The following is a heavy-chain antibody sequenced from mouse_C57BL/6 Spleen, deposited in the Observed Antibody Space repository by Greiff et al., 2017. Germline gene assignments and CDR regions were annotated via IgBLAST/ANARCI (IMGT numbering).Heavy chain of an antibody. CDR2: IDPETGGT. V-gene: IGHV1-15*01. CDR1: GYTFTDYE. CDR3: TRKEIFAC. Sequence: VQLQQSGAELMRPGASVTLSCKASGYTFTDYEMHWVKQTPVHGLEWIGAIDPETGGTAYNQKFKGKAILTADKSSSTAYMELRSLTSEDSDGYYWTRKEIFACWGQETLVTVSA. J-gene: IGHJ3*01.